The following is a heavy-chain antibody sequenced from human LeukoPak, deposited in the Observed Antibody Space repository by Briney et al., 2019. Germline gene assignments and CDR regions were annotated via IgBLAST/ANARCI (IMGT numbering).Heavy chain of an antibody. CDR1: GFTFSSYG. CDR3: AKDRGSGWYPNWFDP. D-gene: IGHD6-19*01. V-gene: IGHV3-30*18. Sequence: GGSLRLSCAASGFTFSSYGMHWVRQAPGKGLEWVAVISYDGSNKYYADSVKGRFTISRDNFKNTLYLQMNSLRAEDTAVYYCAKDRGSGWYPNWFDPWGQGTLVTVSS. CDR2: ISYDGSNK. J-gene: IGHJ5*02.